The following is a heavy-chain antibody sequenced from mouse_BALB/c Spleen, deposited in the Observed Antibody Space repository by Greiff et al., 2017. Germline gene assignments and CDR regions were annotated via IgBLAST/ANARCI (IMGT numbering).Heavy chain of an antibody. V-gene: IGHV1S81*02. D-gene: IGHD1-1*01. J-gene: IGHJ1*01. CDR3: AREEVITTVVAWYFDV. CDR2: INPSNGRT. Sequence: VQLQQSGAELVKPGASVKLSCKASGYTFTSYWMHWVKQRPGHGLEWIGEINPSNGRTNYNEKFKSKATLTVDKSSSTAYMQLSSLTSEDSAVYYCAREEVITTVVAWYFDVWGAGTTVTVSS. CDR1: GYTFTSYW.